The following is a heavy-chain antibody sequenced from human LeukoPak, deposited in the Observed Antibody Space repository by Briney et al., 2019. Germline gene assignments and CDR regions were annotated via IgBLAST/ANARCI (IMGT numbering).Heavy chain of an antibody. CDR3: ASDQTGEEYYFDY. CDR1: GFTFSSYG. D-gene: IGHD7-27*01. J-gene: IGHJ4*02. V-gene: IGHV3-30*03. Sequence: PGRPLRLSCAASGFTFSSYGMHWVRQAPGKGLEWVAVISYDGSNKYYADSVKGRFTISRDNSKNTLYLQMNSLRAEDTAVYYCASDQTGEEYYFDYWGQGTLVTVSS. CDR2: ISYDGSNK.